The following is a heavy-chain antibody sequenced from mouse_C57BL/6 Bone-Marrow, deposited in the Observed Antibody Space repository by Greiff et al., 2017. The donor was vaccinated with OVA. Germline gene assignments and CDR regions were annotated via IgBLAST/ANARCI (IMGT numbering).Heavy chain of an antibody. Sequence: EVMLGESGGGLVQPGGSLSLSCAASGFTFTDYYMSWVRQPPGEALEWLGFIRNKANGYTTEYSASVKGRFTISRDNSQSILYLQMNALRAEDSATYYCARSLYYSSLYYFDYWGQGTTLTVSS. CDR3: ARSLYYSSLYYFDY. CDR1: GFTFTDYY. D-gene: IGHD2-5*01. V-gene: IGHV7-3*01. CDR2: IRNKANGYTT. J-gene: IGHJ2*01.